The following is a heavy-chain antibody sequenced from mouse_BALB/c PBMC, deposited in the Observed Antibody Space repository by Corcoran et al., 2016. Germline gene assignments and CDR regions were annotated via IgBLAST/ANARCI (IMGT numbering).Heavy chain of an antibody. J-gene: IGHJ3*01. CDR3: ARVRIGAYYGGFAY. Sequence: QIQLVQSGPELKKPGETVKISCKASGYTFTNYGMNWVKQAPGKGLKWMGWINTYTGEPTYADDFKGRFAFSLETSASTAYLQINNLKNEDTATYFCARVRIGAYYGGFAYWGQGTLVTVSA. D-gene: IGHD1-1*02. V-gene: IGHV9-3-1*01. CDR2: INTYTGEP. CDR1: GYTFTNYG.